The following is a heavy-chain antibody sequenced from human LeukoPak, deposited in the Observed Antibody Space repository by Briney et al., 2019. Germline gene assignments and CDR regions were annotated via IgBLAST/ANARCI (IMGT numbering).Heavy chain of an antibody. V-gene: IGHV4-34*01. CDR3: ARSPYYDFWSGYPYNWFDP. D-gene: IGHD3-3*01. Sequence: SETLSLTCAVYGGSFSGYYWSWIRQPPGKGLEWIGEINHSGSTNYNPSLKSRVTISVDTSKNQFSLKLSSVTAADTAVYYCARSPYYDFWSGYPYNWFDPWGQGTLVTVSA. J-gene: IGHJ5*02. CDR1: GGSFSGYY. CDR2: INHSGST.